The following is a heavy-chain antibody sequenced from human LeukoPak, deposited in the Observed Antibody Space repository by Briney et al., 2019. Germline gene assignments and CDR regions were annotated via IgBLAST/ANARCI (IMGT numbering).Heavy chain of an antibody. CDR3: ARDFPHQLFDF. V-gene: IGHV1-2*02. CDR1: GYTFTDFW. Sequence: GASVKVPCKASGYTFTDFWIHWVRQAPGQGLEWMGWIDLKRGGATSAQRFQGRLTLTRDASINTAYLELTDLTPDDTAVYFCARDFPHQLFDFWGQGTLVTVSS. CDR2: IDLKRGGA. J-gene: IGHJ4*02. D-gene: IGHD1-1*01.